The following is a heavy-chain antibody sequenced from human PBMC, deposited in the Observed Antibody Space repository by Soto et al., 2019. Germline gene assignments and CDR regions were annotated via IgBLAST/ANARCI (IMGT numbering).Heavy chain of an antibody. Sequence: SVKVSCKASGGTFSSYAISWVRQAPGQGLEWMGGIIPIFGTANYAQKFQGRVTITADKSTSTAYMELSSLISEDTAVYYCARAYYDSSGYYLFNPFDYWGQGTLVTVSS. V-gene: IGHV1-69*06. CDR3: ARAYYDSSGYYLFNPFDY. CDR2: IIPIFGTA. D-gene: IGHD3-22*01. J-gene: IGHJ4*02. CDR1: GGTFSSYA.